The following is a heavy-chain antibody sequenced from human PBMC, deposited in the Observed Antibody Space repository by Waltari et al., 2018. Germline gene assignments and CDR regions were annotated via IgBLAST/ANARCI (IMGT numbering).Heavy chain of an antibody. CDR3: ARQFRQLVGTGAFDI. CDR2: IYPGESDT. V-gene: IGHV5-51*01. J-gene: IGHJ3*02. D-gene: IGHD6-6*01. CDR1: GYSFTSYW. Sequence: EVQLVQSGAEVKKPGESLKISCKGSGYSFTSYWIGWVRQMPGKGLEWMGIIYPGESDTRYSPSFQGQVTSSADKSISTAYLQWSSLKASDTAMYYCARQFRQLVGTGAFDIWGQGTMVTVSS.